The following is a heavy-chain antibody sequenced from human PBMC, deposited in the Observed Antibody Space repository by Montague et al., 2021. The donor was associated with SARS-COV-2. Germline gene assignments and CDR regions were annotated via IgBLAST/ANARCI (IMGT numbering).Heavy chain of an antibody. CDR3: VRDQGRSNWNYPDY. J-gene: IGHJ4*02. CDR1: GGSISGYY. Sequence: SETLSLTCTVSGGSISGYYWSWFRQSCGKGLEWIGRIYNSGSTGXNPXLKSRVTMSVDTSKNQFSLKLSSVTAADTAVYYCVRDQGRSNWNYPDYWGQGTLVTVSS. CDR2: IYNSGST. D-gene: IGHD1-20*01. V-gene: IGHV4-4*07.